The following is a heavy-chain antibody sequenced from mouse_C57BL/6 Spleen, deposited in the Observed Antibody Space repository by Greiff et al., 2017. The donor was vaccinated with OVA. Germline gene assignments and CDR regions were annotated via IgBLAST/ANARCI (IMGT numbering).Heavy chain of an antibody. CDR1: GFTFSSYG. Sequence: EVQLVESGGDLVKPGGSLKLSCAASGFTFSSYGMSWVRQTPDKRLEWVATISSGGSYTYYQDSVKGRFTISRDNAKNTLYLQMSSLKSEDTAMYYCARQGTSYLDYWGQGTTLTVSS. J-gene: IGHJ2*01. CDR2: ISSGGSYT. CDR3: ARQGTSYLDY. V-gene: IGHV5-6*01.